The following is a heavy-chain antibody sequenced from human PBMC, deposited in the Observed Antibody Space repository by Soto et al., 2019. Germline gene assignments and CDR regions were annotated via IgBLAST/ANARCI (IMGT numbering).Heavy chain of an antibody. Sequence: TSETLSLTCTVSGGSISSGGYYWSWIRQHPGKGLEWIGYIYYSGSTYYNPSLKSRVTISVDTSKNQFSLKLSSVTAADTAVYYCARDYYDSSGYYGFDYWGQGTLVTVSS. CDR3: ARDYYDSSGYYGFDY. CDR2: IYYSGST. D-gene: IGHD3-22*01. CDR1: GGSISSGGYY. V-gene: IGHV4-31*03. J-gene: IGHJ4*02.